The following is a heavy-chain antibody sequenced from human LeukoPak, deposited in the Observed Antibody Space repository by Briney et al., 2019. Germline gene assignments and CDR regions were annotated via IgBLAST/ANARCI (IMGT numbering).Heavy chain of an antibody. Sequence: ASETLSLTCAVYGGPFSGYYWSWIRQPPGKGLEWIGEINHSERTNYNPSLKSRVAISVDSSKNQFSLKLSSVTAAGTAVYYCASRLYYYDSSGYRRNSLYYGMDVWGQGTTVIVSS. V-gene: IGHV4-34*01. J-gene: IGHJ6*02. CDR3: ASRLYYYDSSGYRRNSLYYGMDV. CDR2: INHSERT. CDR1: GGPFSGYY. D-gene: IGHD3-22*01.